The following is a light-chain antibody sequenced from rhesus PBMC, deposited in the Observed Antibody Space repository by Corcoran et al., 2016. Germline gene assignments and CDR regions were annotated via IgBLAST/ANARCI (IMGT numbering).Light chain of an antibody. CDR2: TND. CDR1: NIGRED. V-gene: IGLV3-25*01. CDR3: QVWGSSNDHPV. Sequence: SYDLTQAPSVSAAPGQTARITCGGDNIGREDLHWYQQKPAQAPVLLIYTNDKRPSGIPERFTGSKSGNTATLTISGVEAVDGADYSCQVWGSSNDHPVFGSGTKLTVL. J-gene: IGLJ6*01.